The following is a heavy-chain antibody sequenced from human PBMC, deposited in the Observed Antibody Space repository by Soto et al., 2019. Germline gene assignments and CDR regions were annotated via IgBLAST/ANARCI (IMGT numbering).Heavy chain of an antibody. J-gene: IGHJ6*02. D-gene: IGHD4-17*01. CDR2: ISYDGSNK. CDR1: GFTFSSYA. CDR3: ARDQGMTTLTRTYYYGMDL. Sequence: PGGSLRLSCAASGFTFSSYAMHWVRQAPGKGLEWVAVISYDGSNKYYADPVKGRFTISRDNSKNTLDLQMNSLRAEDTAVYYCARDQGMTTLTRTYYYGMDLRGQGTTVTVSS. V-gene: IGHV3-30-3*01.